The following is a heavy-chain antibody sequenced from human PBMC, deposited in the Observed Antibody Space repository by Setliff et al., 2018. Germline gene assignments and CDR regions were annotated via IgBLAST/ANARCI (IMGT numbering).Heavy chain of an antibody. Sequence: GASVKVSCKASGGTFSRYAISWVRQAPGQGLEWMGGIIPIFGTANYAQKFQGRVTITADESTSTVYMELSSLRSEDTAVYYCARLPHTPNWNYRREVFDDWGQGTLVTVSS. J-gene: IGHJ4*02. CDR1: GGTFSRYA. CDR3: ARLPHTPNWNYRREVFDD. D-gene: IGHD1-7*01. CDR2: IIPIFGTA. V-gene: IGHV1-69*13.